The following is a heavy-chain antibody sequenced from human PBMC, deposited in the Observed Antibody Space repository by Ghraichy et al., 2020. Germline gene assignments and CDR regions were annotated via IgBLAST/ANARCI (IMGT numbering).Heavy chain of an antibody. Sequence: ASVKVSCKASGYTFTSYDINWVRQATGQGLEWMGWMNPNSGNTGYAQKFQGRVTMTRNTSISTAYMELSSLRSEDTAVYYCAREIGVGELAFPNAFDIWGQGTMVTVSS. D-gene: IGHD3-10*01. CDR2: MNPNSGNT. J-gene: IGHJ3*02. CDR1: GYTFTSYD. V-gene: IGHV1-8*01. CDR3: AREIGVGELAFPNAFDI.